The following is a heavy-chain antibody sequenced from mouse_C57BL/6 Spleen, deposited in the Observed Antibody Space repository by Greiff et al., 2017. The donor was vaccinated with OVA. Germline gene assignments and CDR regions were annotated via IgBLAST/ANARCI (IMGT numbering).Heavy chain of an antibody. CDR1: GYTFTSYW. V-gene: IGHV1-50*01. CDR2: IDPSDSYT. CDR3: ALYYGSSWFAY. Sequence: QVQLQQPGAELVKPGASVKLSCKASGYTFTSYWMQWVKQRPGQGLEWIGEIDPSDSYTNYNQKFKGKATLTVDTSSSTAYLQRSSLTSEDSAGYYCALYYGSSWFAYWGPGTLVTVSA. J-gene: IGHJ3*01. D-gene: IGHD1-1*01.